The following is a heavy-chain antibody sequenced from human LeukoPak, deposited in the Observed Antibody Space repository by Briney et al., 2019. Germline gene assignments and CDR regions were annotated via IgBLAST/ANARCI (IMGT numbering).Heavy chain of an antibody. CDR1: GYSFTSYW. D-gene: IGHD2-2*01. CDR2: IYPGDSDA. J-gene: IGHJ4*02. CDR3: ARHVVRDCGSTSCYAEFDY. Sequence: GESLKISCKGFGYSFTSYWIAWVRQLPGKGLEWMGIIYPGDSDARYSPSFQAQVIISADKSISTAYLQWSSLKASDTAMYYCARHVVRDCGSTSCYAEFDYWGQGTLATVSS. V-gene: IGHV5-51*01.